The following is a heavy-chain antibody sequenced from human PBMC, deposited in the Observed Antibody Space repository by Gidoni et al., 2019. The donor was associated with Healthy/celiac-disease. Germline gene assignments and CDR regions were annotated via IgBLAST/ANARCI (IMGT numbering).Heavy chain of an antibody. CDR3: ARGRGYYYDSNLDY. CDR1: GGSFRGYY. J-gene: IGHJ4*02. Sequence: QVQLQQWGAGLWKPSETLSLTFAVYGGSFRGYYWSWIRQPPGKGLEWIGEINHSGSTNYNPSLKSRVTISVDTSKNQFSLKLSSVTAADTAVYYCARGRGYYYDSNLDYWGQGTLVTVSS. CDR2: INHSGST. V-gene: IGHV4-34*01. D-gene: IGHD3-22*01.